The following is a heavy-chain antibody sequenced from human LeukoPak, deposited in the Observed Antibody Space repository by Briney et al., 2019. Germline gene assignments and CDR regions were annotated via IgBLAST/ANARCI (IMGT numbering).Heavy chain of an antibody. CDR3: VNSGFDP. CDR2: ISSSGRTM. D-gene: IGHD3-10*01. J-gene: IGHJ5*02. CDR1: GFIFSSYE. V-gene: IGHV3-48*03. Sequence: GGSLRLSCAASGFIFSSYEMSWVRRAPGKGLEWVSYISSSGRTMYYADSVKGRFTISRDNFKNTLSLQMNGLRVEDTALYYCVNSGFDPWGQGTLVTVSS.